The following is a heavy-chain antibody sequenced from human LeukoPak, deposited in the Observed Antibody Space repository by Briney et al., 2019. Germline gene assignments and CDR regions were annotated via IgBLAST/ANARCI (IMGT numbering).Heavy chain of an antibody. CDR1: GFTFGDYA. CDR2: ITSKTYGATT. J-gene: IGHJ4*02. CDR3: SRHIVGARTFFDY. D-gene: IGHD1-26*01. Sequence: GGSLRLSCTASGFTFGDYAMSWVRQAPGKGLEWVGFITSKTYGATTDYAASVKGRFTISRDDSKGIAYLQMNSLKSEDRAVYYCSRHIVGARTFFDYWGQGALVTVSS. V-gene: IGHV3-49*04.